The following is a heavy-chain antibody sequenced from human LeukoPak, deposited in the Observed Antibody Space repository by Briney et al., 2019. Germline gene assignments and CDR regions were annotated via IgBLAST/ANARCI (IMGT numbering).Heavy chain of an antibody. J-gene: IGHJ6*03. CDR1: GESFSGYF. CDR3: ARGIPYYYYYYMDV. CDR2: IPQSGST. Sequence: PSETLSLTCAVYGESFSGYFWSWVRQPPGKGLEWIGEIPQSGSTNYNPSLKSRVAISLDTSKNQFSLKLSSVTAADTAAYYCARGIPYYYYYYMDVWDKGTTVTVSS. V-gene: IGHV4-34*01.